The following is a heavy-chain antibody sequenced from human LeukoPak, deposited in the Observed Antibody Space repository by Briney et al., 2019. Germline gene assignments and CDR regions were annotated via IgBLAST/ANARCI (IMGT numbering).Heavy chain of an antibody. CDR2: IDTNSGGT. CDR1: GYTFTAYY. J-gene: IGHJ4*02. CDR3: ASEAYCSGGSCSLHRVAS. V-gene: IGHV1-2*02. Sequence: ASVKVSCKASGYTFTAYYMHWVRQAPGQGLEWMGWIDTNSGGTNYAQKFQGRVTITRDPSIGTAYMELSSLISDDTAVYYCASEAYCSGGSCSLHRVASWGQGTLVTVSS. D-gene: IGHD2-15*01.